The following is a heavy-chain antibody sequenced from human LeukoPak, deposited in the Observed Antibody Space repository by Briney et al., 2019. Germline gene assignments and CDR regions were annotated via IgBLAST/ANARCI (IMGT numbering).Heavy chain of an antibody. CDR3: TTDPFPLPYCSSTSCSGDYYYYGMDV. CDR2: ISGGGGST. V-gene: IGHV3-23*01. D-gene: IGHD2-2*01. J-gene: IGHJ6*02. CDR1: GFTFTNYA. Sequence: GGSLRLSCAASGFTFTNYAMSWVRQAPGKGLEWVSGISGGGGSTYYADSVKGRFTISKDNSKNTLYLQMNSLKTEDTAVYYCTTDPFPLPYCSSTSCSGDYYYYGMDVWGQGTTVTVSS.